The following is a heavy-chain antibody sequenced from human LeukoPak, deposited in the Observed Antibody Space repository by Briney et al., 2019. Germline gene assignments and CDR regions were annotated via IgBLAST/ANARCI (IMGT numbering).Heavy chain of an antibody. CDR3: ARGGSDTAMAHDY. CDR2: INHNGNVN. CDR1: GFTFSSYW. J-gene: IGHJ4*02. V-gene: IGHV3-7*01. Sequence: GGSLRLSCAASGFTFSSYWMNWARQAPGKGLEWVASINHNGNVNYYADSVKGRFTISRDDAKNTLYLQLNSLRAEDTAVYFCARGGSDTAMAHDYWGQGTLVTVSS. D-gene: IGHD5-18*01.